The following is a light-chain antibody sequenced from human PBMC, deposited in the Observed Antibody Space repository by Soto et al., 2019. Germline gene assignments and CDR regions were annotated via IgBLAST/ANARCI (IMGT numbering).Light chain of an antibody. V-gene: IGLV2-11*01. CDR3: CSYAGSYTRV. CDR1: SSDVGGYNY. Sequence: QSALTQPRSVSGSPGQSVTISCTGTSSDVGGYNYVSWYQQHPGKAPKLMIYDVSKRPSGVPDRSSGSKSGNTASLTISGLQAEDEADYCGCSYAGSYTRVFGGGTKVTVL. J-gene: IGLJ3*02. CDR2: DVS.